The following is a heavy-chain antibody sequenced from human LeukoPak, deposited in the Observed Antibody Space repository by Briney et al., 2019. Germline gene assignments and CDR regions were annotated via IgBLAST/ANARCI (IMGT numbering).Heavy chain of an antibody. Sequence: SETLSLTCAVSGGSISSGGYSWSWIRQPPGKGLEWIGYIYHSGSTYYNPSLKSRVTISVDRSKNQFSLKLSSVTAADTAVYYCASGYSYGIVDYWGQGTLVTVSS. V-gene: IGHV4-30-2*01. CDR2: IYHSGST. J-gene: IGHJ4*02. CDR3: ASGYSYGIVDY. D-gene: IGHD5-18*01. CDR1: GGSISSGGYS.